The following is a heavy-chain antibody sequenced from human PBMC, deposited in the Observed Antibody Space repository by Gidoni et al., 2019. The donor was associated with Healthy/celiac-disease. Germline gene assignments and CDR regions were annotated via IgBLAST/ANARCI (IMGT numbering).Heavy chain of an antibody. CDR2: IYYSGST. CDR1: CGSISSCGYY. D-gene: IGHD5-12*01. V-gene: IGHV4-31*03. Sequence: QVQLQESGPGLVKPSQTLSLTCTFSCGSISSCGYYWVWIRQQPGRGLEWIGYIYYSGSTYYNPSLKSRVTISVDTSKNQFSLKLSSVTAADTAVYYCARGGYSGYDSDYYYYYMDVWGKGTTVTVSS. CDR3: ARGGYSGYDSDYYYYYMDV. J-gene: IGHJ6*03.